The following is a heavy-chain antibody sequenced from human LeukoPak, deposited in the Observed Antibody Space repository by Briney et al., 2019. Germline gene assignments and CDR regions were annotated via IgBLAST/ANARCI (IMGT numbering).Heavy chain of an antibody. V-gene: IGHV4-4*02. D-gene: IGHD5-12*01. Sequence: SETLSLTCAVSGGSISSSNWWSWVRQPPGKGLEWIGEIYHSGSTNYNPSLKSRVTISVDTSKNQFSLKLSSVTAADTAVYYCARGGGYSGYDRSAFDIWGQGTMVTVSS. CDR1: GGSISSSNW. CDR2: IYHSGST. CDR3: ARGGGYSGYDRSAFDI. J-gene: IGHJ3*02.